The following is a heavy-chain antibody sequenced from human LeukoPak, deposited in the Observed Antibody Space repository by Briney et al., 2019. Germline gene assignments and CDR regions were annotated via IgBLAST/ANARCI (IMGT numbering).Heavy chain of an antibody. D-gene: IGHD2-2*01. J-gene: IGHJ5*02. Sequence: PSETLSLTCTVSGGSISSYYWSWIRQPPGKGLEWIGYIYYSGSTNYNPSLKSRVTISVDTSKNQFSLKLSSVTAADTAVYYCARQAAPAAKKNWFDPWGQGTLVTVSS. CDR1: GGSISSYY. CDR2: IYYSGST. CDR3: ARQAAPAAKKNWFDP. V-gene: IGHV4-59*01.